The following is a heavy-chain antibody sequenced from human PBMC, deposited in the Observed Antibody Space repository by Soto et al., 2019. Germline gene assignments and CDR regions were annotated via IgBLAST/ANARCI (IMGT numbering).Heavy chain of an antibody. J-gene: IGHJ4*02. CDR2: ISGSGGST. CDR1: GFTFSSYA. V-gene: IGHV3-23*01. D-gene: IGHD2-2*02. CDR3: AKGVVVPAAIGSGGAHFAY. Sequence: PGGSLRLSCAASGFTFSSYAMSWVRQAPGKGLEWVSAISGSGGSTYYADSVKGRFTISRDNSKNTLYLQMNSLRAEDTAVYYCAKGVVVPAAIGSGGAHFAYWGQGTLVTVSS.